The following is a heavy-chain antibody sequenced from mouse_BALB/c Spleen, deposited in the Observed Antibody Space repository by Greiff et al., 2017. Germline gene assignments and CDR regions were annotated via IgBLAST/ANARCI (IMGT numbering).Heavy chain of an antibody. CDR2: IYPSDSYT. Sequence: VQLQQPGAELVRPGASVKLSCKASGYTFTSYWINWVKQRPGQGLEWIGNIYPSDSYTNYNQKFKDKATLTVDKSSSTAYMQLSSPTSEDSAVYYCTRRAGVGAMDYWGQGTSVTVSS. D-gene: IGHD1-1*01. CDR1: GYTFTSYW. V-gene: IGHV1-69*02. CDR3: TRRAGVGAMDY. J-gene: IGHJ4*01.